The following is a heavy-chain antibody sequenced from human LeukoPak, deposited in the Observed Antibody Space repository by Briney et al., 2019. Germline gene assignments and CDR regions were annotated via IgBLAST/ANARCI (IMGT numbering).Heavy chain of an antibody. CDR2: IYYSGST. CDR1: GGSIRSYY. J-gene: IGHJ4*02. D-gene: IGHD4-17*01. Sequence: SETLSLICTVSGGSIRSYYWRWLRQPPGKGLEWIGYIYYSGSTNYHPFLKSRVTISVDTSKKQFFLTLSSVTAPDTAVYYRGSHSTCFRVMNNKGRVRGPFDYWAQGTLDSVSS. CDR3: GSHSTCFRVMNNKGRVRGPFDY. V-gene: IGHV4-59*12.